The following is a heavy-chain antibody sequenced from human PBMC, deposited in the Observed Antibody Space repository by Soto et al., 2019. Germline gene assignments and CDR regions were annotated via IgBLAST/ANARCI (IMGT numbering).Heavy chain of an antibody. J-gene: IGHJ6*03. Sequence: SETLSLTCTVSGGSISSYYWSWIRQPPGKGLEWIGYIYYSGSTNYNPSLKSRVTISVDTSKNQFSLKLSSVTAADTAVYYCASDCSSTSCSDDWGNYYYMDVWGKGTTVTVSS. V-gene: IGHV4-59*01. CDR3: ASDCSSTSCSDDWGNYYYMDV. D-gene: IGHD2-2*01. CDR1: GGSISSYY. CDR2: IYYSGST.